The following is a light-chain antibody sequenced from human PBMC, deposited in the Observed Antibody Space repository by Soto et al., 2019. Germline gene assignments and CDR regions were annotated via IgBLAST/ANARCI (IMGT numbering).Light chain of an antibody. CDR2: GAS. V-gene: IGKV3-15*01. CDR1: ESVRTS. CDR3: QQYSDWPRT. J-gene: IGKJ1*01. Sequence: EIVLTQSPATLSVSPGERATLSCRASESVRTSLAWYQQKPGRSPSILIYGASNRATGLPARFSGSGSGTEFTLTISSLQSEDFAVYYCQQYSDWPRTFGQGTKLEFK.